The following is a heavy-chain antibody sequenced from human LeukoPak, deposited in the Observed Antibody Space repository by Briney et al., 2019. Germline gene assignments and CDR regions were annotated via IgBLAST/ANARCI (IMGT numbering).Heavy chain of an antibody. V-gene: IGHV3-30*02. CDR2: IRYDGTKD. CDR3: ARDESSGWSYYFDY. D-gene: IGHD6-19*01. J-gene: IGHJ4*02. CDR1: GFTFSDSG. Sequence: GGSLRLSCVATGFTFSDSGMSWVRQAPGKGLEWVAFIRYDGTKDYYADSVKGRFTISRDNSENTLNLQMNSLRPEDTAVYYCARDESSGWSYYFDYWGQGTLVTVSS.